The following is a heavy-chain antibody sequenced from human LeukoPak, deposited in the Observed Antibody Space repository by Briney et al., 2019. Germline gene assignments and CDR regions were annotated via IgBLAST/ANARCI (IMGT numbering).Heavy chain of an antibody. Sequence: ASVKVSCKASGYTFTGYYMYWVRQAPGQGLEWMGWITPSDGANYAQKFQGRVTMTRDTSMSTAYMDLNRLTSDDTAVYFCARDRYGDGFAHFDYWGQGTLVTVSS. D-gene: IGHD5-24*01. CDR2: ITPSDGA. J-gene: IGHJ4*02. CDR3: ARDRYGDGFAHFDY. CDR1: GYTFTGYY. V-gene: IGHV1-2*02.